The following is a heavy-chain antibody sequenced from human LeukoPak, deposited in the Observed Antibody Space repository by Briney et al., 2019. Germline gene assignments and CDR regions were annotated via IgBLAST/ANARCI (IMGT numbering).Heavy chain of an antibody. V-gene: IGHV3-21*01. J-gene: IGHJ4*02. Sequence: GGSLRLSCAGSRFNLSSYSMNWVRQAPGKGLEWVSCITSSSGDIYYADSVKGRFTISRDNAKNSLYLQMNSLRAEDTAVYYCASLHGDYVFWGQGTQVTVSS. CDR1: RFNLSSYS. CDR2: ITSSSGDI. D-gene: IGHD4-17*01. CDR3: ASLHGDYVF.